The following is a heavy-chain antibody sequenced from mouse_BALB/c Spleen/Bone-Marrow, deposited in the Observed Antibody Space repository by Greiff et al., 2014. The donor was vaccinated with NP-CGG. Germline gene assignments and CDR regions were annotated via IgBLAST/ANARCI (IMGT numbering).Heavy chain of an antibody. CDR3: TRRTAVLDY. Sequence: VQLKQSGTVLARPGASVEMSSKASGYSFPSYWMHWVKQRPGQGLEWIGAIYPGNSDTNYNQNFKGKAKLTAVTSANTAYMELSSLTNEDSAVYYCTRRTAVLDYWGQGTTLTVSS. CDR1: GYSFPSYW. V-gene: IGHV1-5*01. CDR2: IYPGNSDT. J-gene: IGHJ2*01. D-gene: IGHD4-1*01.